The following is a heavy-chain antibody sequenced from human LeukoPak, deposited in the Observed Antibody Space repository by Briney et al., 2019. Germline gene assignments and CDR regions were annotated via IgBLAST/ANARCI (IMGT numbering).Heavy chain of an antibody. CDR2: IYHSGST. CDR1: GGSISSSNW. D-gene: IGHD1-26*01. CDR3: ARSGARWELHFDY. V-gene: IGHV4-4*02. Sequence: SETLSLTCAVSGGSISSSNWWRWVRQPPGEGLEWIGEIYHSGSTNYNPSLKSRVTISVDKSKNQFSLKLSSVTAADTAVYYCARSGARWELHFDYWGQGTLVTVSS. J-gene: IGHJ4*02.